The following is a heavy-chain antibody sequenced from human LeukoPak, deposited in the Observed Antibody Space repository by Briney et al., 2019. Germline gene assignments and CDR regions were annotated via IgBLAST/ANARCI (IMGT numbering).Heavy chain of an antibody. CDR1: GGSFSGYY. CDR3: ARVGRFCSSTSCSSYYFDY. V-gene: IGHV4-34*01. D-gene: IGHD2-2*01. CDR2: INHSGST. Sequence: SETLSLTCVVYGGSFSGYYWSWIRQPPGKGREWIGEINHSGSTNYNPSLKSRVTISVDTSKNQFSLKLSSVTAADTAVYYCARVGRFCSSTSCSSYYFDYWGQGTLVTVSS. J-gene: IGHJ4*02.